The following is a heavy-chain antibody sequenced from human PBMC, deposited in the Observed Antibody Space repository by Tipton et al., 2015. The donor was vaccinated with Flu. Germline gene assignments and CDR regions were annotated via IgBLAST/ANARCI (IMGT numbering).Heavy chain of an antibody. CDR1: GLIFNNYW. J-gene: IGHJ4*02. V-gene: IGHV3-7*01. CDR3: ARGEYYYDGGY. Sequence: SLRLSCAASGLIFNNYWMSWVRQAPGKGLEWVANINEDGSEKYYVDSVNGRFTISRDNAENSLYLQMNSLRVEDTAVYYCARGEYYYDGGYWGQGTLVIVSP. D-gene: IGHD3-22*01. CDR2: INEDGSEK.